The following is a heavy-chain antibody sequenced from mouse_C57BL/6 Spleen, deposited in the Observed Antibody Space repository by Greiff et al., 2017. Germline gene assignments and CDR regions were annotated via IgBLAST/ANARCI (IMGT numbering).Heavy chain of an antibody. CDR1: GYTFTSYW. V-gene: IGHV1-64*01. Sequence: QVQLQQPGAELVKPGASVKLSCKASGYTFTSYWMHWVKQRPGQGLEWIGMIHPNSGSTNYNEKFKSKATLTVDKSSSTAYMQLSSLTSEDSAVYYCARPFITTVVATGWYFDVWGTGTTVTVSS. CDR3: ARPFITTVVATGWYFDV. D-gene: IGHD1-1*01. J-gene: IGHJ1*03. CDR2: IHPNSGST.